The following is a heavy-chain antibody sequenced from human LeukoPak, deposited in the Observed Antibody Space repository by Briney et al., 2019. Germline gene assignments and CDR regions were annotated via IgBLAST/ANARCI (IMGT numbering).Heavy chain of an antibody. CDR1: TFTFSRYW. CDR2: INSEGTNT. D-gene: IGHD3-3*01. CDR3: ARDRAAFGVVQVGY. V-gene: IGHV3-74*01. Sequence: QPGGSLRLSCAASTFTFSRYWMHWVRQAPGKGLVWVSRINSEGTNTYYADSVKGRFTISRDNTKNTLYLQMNSLRTEDTAVYYCARDRAAFGVVQVGYWGQGTLVTVSS. J-gene: IGHJ4*02.